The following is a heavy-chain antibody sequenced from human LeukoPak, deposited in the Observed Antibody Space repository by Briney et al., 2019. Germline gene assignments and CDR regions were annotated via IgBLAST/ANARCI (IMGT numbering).Heavy chain of an antibody. CDR1: GYSFSNYW. J-gene: IGHJ4*02. CDR2: IYPGDSNT. CDR3: ARQPLVRDCGGDCEFDY. Sequence: GESLKISCKGSGYSFSNYWIGWVRQMPGKGLEGMGIIYPGDSNTRYSPSFQGQVTISADKSISTAYLQWTSLKASDTAIYYCARQPLVRDCGGDCEFDYWGQGTRVSVSS. V-gene: IGHV5-51*01. D-gene: IGHD2-21*02.